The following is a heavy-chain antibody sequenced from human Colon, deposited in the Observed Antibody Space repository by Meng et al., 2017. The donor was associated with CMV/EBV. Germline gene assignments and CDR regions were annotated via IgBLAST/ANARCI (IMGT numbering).Heavy chain of an antibody. D-gene: IGHD3-22*01. J-gene: IGHJ4*02. CDR2: INGNGVTT. CDR1: GFTFSSYS. Sequence: GESLKISCATSGFTFSSYSMTWVRQAPGKGLEWVSSINGNGVTTHYVDSVKGRFTVSRDNSKNTLYLQMNSLRAEDTAVYYCARDSPTYDSSGYQDYWGQGTLVTVSS. V-gene: IGHV3-23*01. CDR3: ARDSPTYDSSGYQDY.